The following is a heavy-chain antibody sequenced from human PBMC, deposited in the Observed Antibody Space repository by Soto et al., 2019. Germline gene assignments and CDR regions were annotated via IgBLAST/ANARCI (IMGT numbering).Heavy chain of an antibody. CDR2: VRGSGSPT. V-gene: IGHV3-23*01. CDR1: GFTFDGYT. CDR3: ARSMDTFYYGLDV. D-gene: IGHD5-18*01. Sequence: EVQLLESGGGLVQPGESLRLSCAASGFTFDGYTMNWVRQAPGKGLEWGAGVRGSGSPTYYADSVKGRFTISRDNSKNTLYLQVNSLRFEDTAVYYCARSMDTFYYGLDVLGQGTTVTVSS. J-gene: IGHJ6*02.